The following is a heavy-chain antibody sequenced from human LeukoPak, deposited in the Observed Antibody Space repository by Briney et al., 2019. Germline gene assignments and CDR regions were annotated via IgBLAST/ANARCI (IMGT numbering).Heavy chain of an antibody. J-gene: IGHJ4*02. D-gene: IGHD1-7*01. CDR3: ASLNNWNYEQLDFDY. CDR2: IIPIFGTA. Sequence: SVKVSCKASGGTFSSYAISWVRQAPGQGLEWMGGIIPIFGTANYAQKFQGRVTITTDESTSTAYMELSSLRSEDTAVYYCASLNNWNYEQLDFDYWGQGTLVTVSS. V-gene: IGHV1-69*05. CDR1: GGTFSSYA.